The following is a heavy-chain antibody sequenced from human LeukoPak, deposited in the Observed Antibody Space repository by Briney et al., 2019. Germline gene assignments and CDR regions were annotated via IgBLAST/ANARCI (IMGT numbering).Heavy chain of an antibody. V-gene: IGHV3-11*01. Sequence: KPGGSQTLPCTLSGFTLSDHYMRCLRKSPGRGLEWISWITSSGTTIDYADSVKGRFTISRDNTKNSIYLQMNSLRADDTAVYYCARDPDYGDPYWGQGTLVTVSS. CDR2: ITSSGTTI. D-gene: IGHD4-17*01. J-gene: IGHJ4*02. CDR1: GFTLSDHY. CDR3: ARDPDYGDPY.